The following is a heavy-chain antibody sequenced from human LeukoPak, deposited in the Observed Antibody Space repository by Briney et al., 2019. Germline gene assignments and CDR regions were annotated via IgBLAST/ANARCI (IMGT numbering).Heavy chain of an antibody. CDR3: ARRGPYYDILTGYWYYGMDV. CDR1: GYTFTSYD. CDR2: MNPNSGNT. J-gene: IGHJ6*02. D-gene: IGHD3-9*01. Sequence: ASVKVSCKASGYTFTSYDINWVRQATGQGHEWMGWMNPNSGNTGYAQKFQGRVTMTRNTSISTAYMELSSLRSEDTAVYYCARRGPYYDILTGYWYYGMDVWGQGTTVTVSS. V-gene: IGHV1-8*01.